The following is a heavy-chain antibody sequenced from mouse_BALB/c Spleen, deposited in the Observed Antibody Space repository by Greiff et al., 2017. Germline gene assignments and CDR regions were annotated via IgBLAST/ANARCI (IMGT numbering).Heavy chain of an antibody. CDR3: ARSTYYRYYFDY. CDR2: IYWDDDK. J-gene: IGHJ2*01. Sequence: ESGPGILQPSQTLSLTCSFSGFSLSTSGMGVSWIRQPSGKGLEWLAHIYWDDDKRYNPSLKSRLTISKDTSSNQVFLKITSVDTADTATYYCARSTYYRYYFDYWGQGTTLTVSS. D-gene: IGHD2-14*01. CDR1: GFSLSTSGMG. V-gene: IGHV8-12*01.